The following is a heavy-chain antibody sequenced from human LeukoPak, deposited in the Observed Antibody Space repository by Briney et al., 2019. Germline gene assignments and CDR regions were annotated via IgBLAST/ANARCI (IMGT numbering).Heavy chain of an antibody. CDR3: ARYYDVWSGNYFDC. CDR2: IYHSRST. J-gene: IGHJ4*02. V-gene: IGHV4-4*02. Sequence: PSGTLSLTSAVSGAFINTSNWWSWVRQPPGKGLEWIGEIYHSRSTNYNPSLGGRVTMSVDKSKNQFSLKLTSVTAADTAFYYCARYYDVWSGNYFDCWGQGTLVTVSS. D-gene: IGHD3-3*01. CDR1: GAFINTSNW.